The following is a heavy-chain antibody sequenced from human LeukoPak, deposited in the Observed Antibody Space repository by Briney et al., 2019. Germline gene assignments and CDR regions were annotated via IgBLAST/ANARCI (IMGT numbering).Heavy chain of an antibody. CDR1: GFTFSSYS. Sequence: GGSLRLSCAASGFTFSSYSMNWVRQAPGKGLEWVSYISSSSSTIYYADSVKGRFTISRDNAKNSLYLQMNSLSAEDTAVYYCARVGLYGDQRPDDYWGQGTLVTVSS. J-gene: IGHJ4*02. CDR3: ARVGLYGDQRPDDY. V-gene: IGHV3-48*04. D-gene: IGHD4-17*01. CDR2: ISSSSSTI.